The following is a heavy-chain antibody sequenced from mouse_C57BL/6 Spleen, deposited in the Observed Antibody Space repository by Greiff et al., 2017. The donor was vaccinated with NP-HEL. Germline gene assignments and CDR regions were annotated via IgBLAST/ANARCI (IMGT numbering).Heavy chain of an antibody. V-gene: IGHV5-6*01. CDR2: ISSGGSYT. CDR3: ARHGTGTRFAY. Sequence: EVQLVESGGDLVKPGGSLKLSCAASGFTFSSYGMSWVRQTPDKRLEWVATISSGGSYTYYPDSVKGRFTISRDNAKNTLYLQMSSLKSEDTAMYYCARHGTGTRFAYWGQGTLVTVSA. D-gene: IGHD4-1*01. J-gene: IGHJ3*01. CDR1: GFTFSSYG.